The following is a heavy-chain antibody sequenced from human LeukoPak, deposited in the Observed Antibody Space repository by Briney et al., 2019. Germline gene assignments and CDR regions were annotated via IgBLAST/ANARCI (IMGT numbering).Heavy chain of an antibody. CDR1: AFTFNSYI. CDR2: ISCSSCTI. J-gene: IGHJ6*02. D-gene: IGHD1-26*01. V-gene: IGHV3-48*04. CDR3: ARMLLPYSSYYYGMYV. Sequence: GGSVRLLCSASAFTFNSYIMRWDRQAPGKGLEWVSYISCSSCTIYYEDAVKGPLTLARDHAKNSVHLQMNSLKAENTALYYCARMLLPYSSYYYGMYVWGQGTTVPVSS.